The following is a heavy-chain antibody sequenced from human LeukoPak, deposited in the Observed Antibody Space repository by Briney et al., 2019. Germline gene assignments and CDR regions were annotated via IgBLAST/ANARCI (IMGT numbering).Heavy chain of an antibody. Sequence: SGGSLRLSCAASGFTFSTYGMHWVRQAPGKGLEWVAAIWYDGSNKYYADSVKGRFTISRDNSKNTLYLQMNSLRAEDTAVYYCASQYCSSTRCYVRQQLVLGHYWGQGTLVTVSS. CDR3: ASQYCSSTRCYVRQQLVLGHY. V-gene: IGHV3-33*01. CDR1: GFTFSTYG. CDR2: IWYDGSNK. J-gene: IGHJ4*02. D-gene: IGHD2-2*01.